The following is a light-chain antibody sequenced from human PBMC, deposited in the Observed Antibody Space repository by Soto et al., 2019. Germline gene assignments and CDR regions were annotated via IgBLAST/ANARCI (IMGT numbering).Light chain of an antibody. V-gene: IGKV3-15*01. CDR3: QQYNNWPRA. Sequence: EIVMTQSPATLSVSPGERATLSCRASQSVSSNLAWYQQKPGHAPRLLIYGASTRATGIPARFSGSGSGTEFTLTISILQSEDFAVYYCQQYNNWPRAFGPGTKVDIK. CDR1: QSVSSN. CDR2: GAS. J-gene: IGKJ3*01.